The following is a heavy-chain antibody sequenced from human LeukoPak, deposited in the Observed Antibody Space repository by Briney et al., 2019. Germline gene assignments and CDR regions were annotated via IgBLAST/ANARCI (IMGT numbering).Heavy chain of an antibody. D-gene: IGHD6-13*01. Sequence: PSETLSLTCTVSGGSISSYYWSWIRPPPGKGLEWIGYIYYSASTNYTPSLKTRVTISVDTSKNQFSLKLTSVTAADTAVYYCARQGGIAAAATNFDYWGQGTLVTVSS. J-gene: IGHJ4*02. V-gene: IGHV4-59*08. CDR3: ARQGGIAAAATNFDY. CDR2: IYYSAST. CDR1: GGSISSYY.